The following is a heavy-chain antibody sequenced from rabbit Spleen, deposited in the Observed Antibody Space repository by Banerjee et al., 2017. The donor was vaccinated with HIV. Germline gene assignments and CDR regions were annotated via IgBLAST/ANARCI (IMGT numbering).Heavy chain of an antibody. D-gene: IGHD1-1*01. CDR2: IDVGSSGFT. CDR1: GLDFSSRYW. J-gene: IGHJ6*01. V-gene: IGHV1S45*01. Sequence: QEQLEESGGDLVKPGASLTLTCKASGLDFSSRYWMCWVRQAPGKGLEWIACIDVGSSGFTYFASWAKGRFTISKTSSTTVTLQMTSLTAADTATYFCARDTSSSFSSYGMDLWGQGTLVTVS. CDR3: ARDTSSSFSSYGMDL.